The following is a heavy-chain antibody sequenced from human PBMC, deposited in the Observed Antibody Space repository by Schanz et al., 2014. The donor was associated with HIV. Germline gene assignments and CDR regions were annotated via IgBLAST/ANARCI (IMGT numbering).Heavy chain of an antibody. Sequence: QVQLVESGGRVVQPGRSLRLSCAASGFTFSTYGMHWVRQAPGKGLEWGAVISYDGSNQYYADYVKGRFTISRDNSKNTLYLQMHSLRVEDTAVYFCARDYYYSIDVWGQGTTVIVS. CDR3: ARDYYYSIDV. J-gene: IGHJ6*02. V-gene: IGHV3-30*19. CDR2: ISYDGSNQ. CDR1: GFTFSTYG.